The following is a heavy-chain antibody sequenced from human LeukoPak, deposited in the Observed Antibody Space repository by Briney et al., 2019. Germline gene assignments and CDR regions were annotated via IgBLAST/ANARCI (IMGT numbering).Heavy chain of an antibody. CDR3: ARGTWDLGGYEKVSGSPAFFDY. Sequence: SETLSLTCTVSGGSISSYYWSWIRQPAGKGLEWIGRIYTSGSTNYNPSLKSRVTMSVDTSKNQFSLKLSPVTAADTAVYYCARGTWDLGGYEKVSGSPAFFDYWGQGTLVTVSS. V-gene: IGHV4-4*07. CDR2: IYTSGST. D-gene: IGHD3-16*01. J-gene: IGHJ4*02. CDR1: GGSISSYY.